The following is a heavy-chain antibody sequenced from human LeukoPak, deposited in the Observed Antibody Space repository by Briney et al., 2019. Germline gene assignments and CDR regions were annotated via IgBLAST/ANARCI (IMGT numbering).Heavy chain of an antibody. CDR1: GFTFSSYS. V-gene: IGHV3-21*04. Sequence: GGSLRLSCAASGFTFSSYSMNWVRQAPGKGLEWVSSISSSSSYIYYADSVKGRFTISRDNAKNTLYLQMNSLRAEDTAVYYCAKGRIAAAEDYWGQGTLVTVSS. J-gene: IGHJ4*02. CDR2: ISSSSSYI. CDR3: AKGRIAAAEDY. D-gene: IGHD6-13*01.